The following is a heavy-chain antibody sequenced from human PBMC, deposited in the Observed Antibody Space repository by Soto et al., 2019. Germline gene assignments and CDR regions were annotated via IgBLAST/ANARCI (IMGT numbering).Heavy chain of an antibody. CDR3: ARGPRGYSGYESPSTWFDP. CDR1: GFTFSRYG. V-gene: IGHV3-33*08. CDR2: IWYDGSNK. J-gene: IGHJ5*02. D-gene: IGHD5-12*01. Sequence: SLRLSCAASGFTFSRYGMHWVRQAPGKGLEWVAVIWYDGSNKYYADSVKGRFTISRDNSKNTLYLQMNSLRAEDTAVYYCARGPRGYSGYESPSTWFDPWGQGPLVTVSS.